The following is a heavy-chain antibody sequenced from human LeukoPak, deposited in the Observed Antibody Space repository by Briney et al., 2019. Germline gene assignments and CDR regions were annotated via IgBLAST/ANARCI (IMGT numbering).Heavy chain of an antibody. D-gene: IGHD6-13*01. J-gene: IGHJ5*02. V-gene: IGHV1-18*01. Sequence: ASVKVSCKASGYTFSSYDITWVRQAPGQGLEWMGWISGDTGDTNYAQNLQGRLTMTTDTSTSTGYMELRSLRSDDTAVYYCARHLAAAAKWLDPWGQGTLVIVSS. CDR1: GYTFSSYD. CDR3: ARHLAAAAKWLDP. CDR2: ISGDTGDT.